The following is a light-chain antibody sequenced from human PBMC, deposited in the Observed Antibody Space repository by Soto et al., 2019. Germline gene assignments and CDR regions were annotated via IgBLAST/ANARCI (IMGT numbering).Light chain of an antibody. V-gene: IGKV3-15*01. CDR1: QRIDTS. CDR2: NAA. CDR3: QQYYKWPPFT. J-gene: IGKJ3*01. Sequence: EIVMTQSPATLSVSPGERATLSCRASQRIDTSLAWYQQRPGQSPSLLLYNAATRAPGIPARFSVRVFGTEFTLTISSLQSEDFALYYCQQYYKWPPFTFGPGTKVYI.